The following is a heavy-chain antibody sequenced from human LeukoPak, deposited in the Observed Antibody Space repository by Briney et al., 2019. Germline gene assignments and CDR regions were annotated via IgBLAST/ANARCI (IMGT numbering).Heavy chain of an antibody. CDR2: IKQDGSEK. Sequence: GGSLRLSCAASGFTFSSYWMSWVRQAPGKGVEGVANIKQDGSEKYYVDSVKGRFTISRDNAKNSLYLQMNSLRAEDTAVYYCARDTGDQYSSGWFDGYDYWGQGTLVTVSS. D-gene: IGHD6-19*01. V-gene: IGHV3-7*01. J-gene: IGHJ4*02. CDR1: GFTFSSYW. CDR3: ARDTGDQYSSGWFDGYDY.